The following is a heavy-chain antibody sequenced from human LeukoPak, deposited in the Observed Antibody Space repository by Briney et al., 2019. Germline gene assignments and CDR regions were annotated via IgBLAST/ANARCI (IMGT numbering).Heavy chain of an antibody. CDR1: GYTFTSYD. CDR3: ARESAYYDFKGWFDP. Sequence: GASVKVSCKASGYTFTSYDINWVRQAPGQGLEWMGWINPNSGGTNYAQKFQGRVTMTRDTSISTAYMELSRLRSDDTAVYYCARESAYYDFKGWFDPWGQGTLVTVSS. D-gene: IGHD3-3*01. J-gene: IGHJ5*02. V-gene: IGHV1-2*02. CDR2: INPNSGGT.